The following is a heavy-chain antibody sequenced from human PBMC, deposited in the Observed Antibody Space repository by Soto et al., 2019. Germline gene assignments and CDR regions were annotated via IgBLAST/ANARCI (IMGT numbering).Heavy chain of an antibody. CDR1: GYTLTELS. CDR3: ATGGSSSKYNWFDP. CDR2: FDPEDGET. Sequence: ASVKVSCKVSGYTLTELSMHWVRQAPGKGLEWMGGFDPEDGETIYAQKFQGRVTMTEDTSTDTAYMELSSLRSEDTAVYYCATGGSSSKYNWFDPWGQGPLVTFSS. V-gene: IGHV1-24*01. D-gene: IGHD6-13*01. J-gene: IGHJ5*02.